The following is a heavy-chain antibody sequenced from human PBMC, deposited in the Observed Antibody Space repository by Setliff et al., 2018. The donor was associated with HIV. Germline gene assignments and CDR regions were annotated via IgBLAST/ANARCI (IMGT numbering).Heavy chain of an antibody. D-gene: IGHD1-26*01. J-gene: IGHJ5*02. CDR3: ARVGWFDP. CDR2: IYYSGST. Sequence: SETLSLTCTVSGGSISSSSNYWGWIRQPPGKGLEWIGSIYYSGSTYYNPSLKSRITISVDTSKNQFSLKLSSVTAADTAVYYCARVGWFDPWGQGTLVTVSS. CDR1: GGSISSSSNY. V-gene: IGHV4-39*01.